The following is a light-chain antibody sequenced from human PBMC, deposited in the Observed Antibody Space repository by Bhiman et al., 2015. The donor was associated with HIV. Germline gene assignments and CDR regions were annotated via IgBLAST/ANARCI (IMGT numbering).Light chain of an antibody. J-gene: IGLJ2*01. Sequence: QSALTQPASVSGSPGQSITISCTGTSSDVGGYTYVSWYQQHPGKAPKLMIYEVNKRPSGVSNRFSGSKSGNTASLTISGLRAEDEADYYCCSYAGSDTLEVFGGGTKLTVL. CDR3: CSYAGSDTLEV. CDR1: SSDVGGYTY. V-gene: IGLV2-23*02. CDR2: EVN.